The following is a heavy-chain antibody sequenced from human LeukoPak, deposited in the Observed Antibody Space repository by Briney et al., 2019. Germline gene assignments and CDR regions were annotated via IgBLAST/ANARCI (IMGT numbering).Heavy chain of an antibody. D-gene: IGHD3-16*01. Sequence: ASVKVSCKASGGTSSSYAISWVRQAPGQGLEWMGRIIPILGIANYAQKFQGRVTITADKSTSTAYMELSSLRSEDTAVYYCARDMTLGYWGQGTLVTVSS. CDR1: GGTSSSYA. CDR3: ARDMTLGY. J-gene: IGHJ4*02. V-gene: IGHV1-69*04. CDR2: IIPILGIA.